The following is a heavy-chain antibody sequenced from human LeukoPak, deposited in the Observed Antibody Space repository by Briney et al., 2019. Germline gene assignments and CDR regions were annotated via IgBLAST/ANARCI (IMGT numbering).Heavy chain of an antibody. D-gene: IGHD4-17*01. CDR2: IYSGGST. CDR3: ARDASASTVRLKGDYYYYYYMDV. J-gene: IGHJ6*03. V-gene: IGHV3-66*01. CDR1: EFSVGSNY. Sequence: GGSLRLSCAASEFSVGSNYMTWVRQAPGKGLEWVSLIYSGGSTYYADSVKGRFTISRDNSKNTLYLQMNSLRAEDTAVYYCARDASASTVRLKGDYYYYYYMDVWGKGTTVTISS.